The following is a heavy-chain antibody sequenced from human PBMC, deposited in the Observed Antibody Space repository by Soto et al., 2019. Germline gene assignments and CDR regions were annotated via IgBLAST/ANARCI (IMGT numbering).Heavy chain of an antibody. J-gene: IGHJ4*02. CDR1: GFTFSDSW. D-gene: IGHD2-15*01. Sequence: EVQLVESGGGLVQPGGSLRLSCVTSGFTFSDSWMNWVRQAPGKGLEWVANLNQDGSERKYVDSVKGRFTISRDNARNSVYLQIANLSTEDTAVYYCASWVHSLNYWGQGTLVTVSS. CDR2: LNQDGSER. V-gene: IGHV3-7*01. CDR3: ASWVHSLNY.